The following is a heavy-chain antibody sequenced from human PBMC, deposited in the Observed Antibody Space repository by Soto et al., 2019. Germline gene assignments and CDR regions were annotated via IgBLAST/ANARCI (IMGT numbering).Heavy chain of an antibody. D-gene: IGHD3-22*01. CDR3: AKGVYYYDSTHT. CDR2: ISGSGGST. V-gene: IGHV3-23*01. CDR1: GFPFSTYE. Sequence: GGSLILSCAGSGFPFSTYEMNWVRHAPGKGLEWVSAISGSGGSTYYADSVKGRFTISRDNSKNTLYLQMNSLRAEDTAVYYCAKGVYYYDSTHTWGQGTLVTVSS. J-gene: IGHJ5*02.